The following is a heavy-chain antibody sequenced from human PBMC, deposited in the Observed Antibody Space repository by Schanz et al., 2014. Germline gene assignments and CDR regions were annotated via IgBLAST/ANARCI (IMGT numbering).Heavy chain of an antibody. CDR1: GFTFSRYW. CDR2: IKQDGSAK. V-gene: IGHV3-7*01. CDR3: ARKTDSSGTGDY. J-gene: IGHJ4*02. Sequence: EVQLVESGGGLVQPGGSLRLCCVASGFTFSRYWMTWVRQAPGKGLEWVANIKQDGSAKNYVDSVKGRFTISRDNPKNSLCLQMNSLRAEDTAVYYCARKTDSSGTGDYWGQGTLVTVSS. D-gene: IGHD6-19*01.